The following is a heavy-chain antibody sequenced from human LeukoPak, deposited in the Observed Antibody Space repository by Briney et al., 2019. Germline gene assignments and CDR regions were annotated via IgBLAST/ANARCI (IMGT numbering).Heavy chain of an antibody. V-gene: IGHV3-23*01. CDR3: AKAGGRGWSNWFDP. CDR2: ISAGGSST. Sequence: PGGSLRLSCAASGFPFSNLAMTWIRQAPGKGLEWISLISAGGSSTFDADSMRGRFTIPRDNYKNTLYLQMNSLRVEDTAVYYCAKAGGRGWSNWFDPWGQGTQVTVSS. D-gene: IGHD6-19*01. J-gene: IGHJ5*02. CDR1: GFPFSNLA.